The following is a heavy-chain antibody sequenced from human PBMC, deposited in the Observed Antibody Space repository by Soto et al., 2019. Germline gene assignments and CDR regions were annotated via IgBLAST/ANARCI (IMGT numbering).Heavy chain of an antibody. CDR2: ISAYNGNT. V-gene: IGHV1-18*01. Sequence: QVQLVQSGAEVKKPGASVKVSCKASGYTFTSYGISWVRQAPGQGLEWMGWISAYNGNTNYAQKLQGRVTMTTDTSMXTAYMELRSLRSDDTAVYYCARDGDGYTLEGVADYWGQGTLVTVSS. CDR1: GYTFTSYG. J-gene: IGHJ4*02. D-gene: IGHD3-10*01. CDR3: ARDGDGYTLEGVADY.